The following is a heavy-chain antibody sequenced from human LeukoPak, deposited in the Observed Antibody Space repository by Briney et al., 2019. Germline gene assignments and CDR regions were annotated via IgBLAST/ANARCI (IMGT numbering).Heavy chain of an antibody. CDR2: ISYDGSNK. CDR1: GFTFSSYA. V-gene: IGHV3-30*01. D-gene: IGHD5-12*01. CDR3: ARDLYSGYDSLRARSGYPRGAFDI. Sequence: GGSLRLSCAASGFTFSSYAMHWVRQAPGKGLEWVAVISYDGSNKYYADSVKGRFTISRDNSKNTLYLQMNSLRAEDTAVYYCARDLYSGYDSLRARSGYPRGAFDIWGQGTMVTVSS. J-gene: IGHJ3*02.